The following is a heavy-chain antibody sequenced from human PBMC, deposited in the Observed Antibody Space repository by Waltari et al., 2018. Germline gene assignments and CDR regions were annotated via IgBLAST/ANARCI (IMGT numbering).Heavy chain of an antibody. V-gene: IGHV1-24*01. J-gene: IGHJ4*02. CDR1: GYILTDLS. D-gene: IGHD3-3*01. Sequence: QVQLVQSGAEVKKPGSSVKVSCYVTGYILTDLSMHCVRQAPGKGLEWMGGFDPEDGETIYAQKFQGRVTMTEDTSTDTAYMELSSLRSEDAAVYYCATSLPRESGYPDYWGQGTLVTVSS. CDR2: FDPEDGET. CDR3: ATSLPRESGYPDY.